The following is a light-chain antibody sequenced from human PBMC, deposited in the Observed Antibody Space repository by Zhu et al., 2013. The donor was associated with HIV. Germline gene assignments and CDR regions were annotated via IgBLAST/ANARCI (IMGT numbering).Light chain of an antibody. CDR3: QQYGNAPWT. Sequence: ELVLTQSPGTLSVSPGERATLSCRANQTINTNLAWYQQKPGQGPRLLIYGTSQRATGIPDRFSGSGSGPDFTLTISSLQPEDFAVYYCQQYGNAPWTFGQGTKVEIK. V-gene: IGKV3-20*01. J-gene: IGKJ1*01. CDR2: GTS. CDR1: QTINTN.